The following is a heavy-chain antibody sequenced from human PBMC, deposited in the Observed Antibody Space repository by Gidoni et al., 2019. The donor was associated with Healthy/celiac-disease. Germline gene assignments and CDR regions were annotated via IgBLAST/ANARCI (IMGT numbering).Heavy chain of an antibody. V-gene: IGHV4-59*01. J-gene: IGHJ5*02. CDR3: ARAHSSGWWGAVWFDP. CDR2: IYYSGST. CDR1: GGSISSYY. Sequence: QVQLQESGPGLVKPSETLSLTCTVSGGSISSYYWSWIRQPPGKGLEWIGYIYYSGSTNYNPSLKSRVTISVDTSKNQFSLKLSSVTAADTAVYYCARAHSSGWWGAVWFDPWGQGTLVTVSS. D-gene: IGHD6-19*01.